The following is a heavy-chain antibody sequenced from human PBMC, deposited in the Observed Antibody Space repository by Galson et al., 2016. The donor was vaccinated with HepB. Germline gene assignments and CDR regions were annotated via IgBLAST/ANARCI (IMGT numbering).Heavy chain of an antibody. Sequence: SLRLSCAASGFTFSNYYMHWVRQAPGKGLEWVSSISSSSKYIYYADSVKGRFTISRANANNSLFLQMNSLRAEDTVVYFCARDRGIAAGGWFDPWGQGTQVTVSS. J-gene: IGHJ5*02. CDR2: ISSSSKYI. V-gene: IGHV3-21*01. D-gene: IGHD6-13*01. CDR3: ARDRGIAAGGWFDP. CDR1: GFTFSNYY.